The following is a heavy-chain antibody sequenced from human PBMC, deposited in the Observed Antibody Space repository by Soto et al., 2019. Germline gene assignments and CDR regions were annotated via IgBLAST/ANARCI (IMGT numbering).Heavy chain of an antibody. V-gene: IGHV4-59*08. CDR2: IYSSGSP. CDR3: ARGGWRQIDY. Sequence: QVQLQESGPGLVKPSETLSLTCSVSGGSIGSYYWSWIRQPPGKGLEWMGYIYSSGSPNYNPSLTSGVTISVDTSKTQSPLKLSSVPAADTAVYYCARGGWRQIDYWGQGTLVTVSS. D-gene: IGHD3-3*01. J-gene: IGHJ4*02. CDR1: GGSIGSYY.